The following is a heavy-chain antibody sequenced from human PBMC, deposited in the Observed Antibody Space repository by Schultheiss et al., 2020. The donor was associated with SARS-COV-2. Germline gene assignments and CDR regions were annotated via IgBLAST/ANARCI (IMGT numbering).Heavy chain of an antibody. D-gene: IGHD3-3*02. J-gene: IGHJ4*02. V-gene: IGHV3-15*01. CDR3: ARTIRHYFDY. Sequence: GGSLRLSCAASGFTFSNAWMSWVRQAPGKGLEWVGRIKSKTDGGTTDYAAPVKGRFTISRDDSKNTLYLQMNSLRPEDMAVYYCARTIRHYFDYWGQGTLVTVSS. CDR2: IKSKTDGGTT. CDR1: GFTFSNAW.